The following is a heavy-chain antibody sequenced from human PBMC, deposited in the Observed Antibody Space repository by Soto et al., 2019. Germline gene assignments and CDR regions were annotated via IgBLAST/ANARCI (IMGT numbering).Heavy chain of an antibody. CDR2: AYHNGLT. CDR1: GDSVTSNVW. Sequence: SETLSLTCAVSGDSVTSNVWWSWVRQPPGKGLEWIGEAYHNGLTDYNPSLKGRVTMSVDTSKNEFSLKLTSLTAADTAIYYCARDAAVPGESDRFDYWGQGTLVTVSS. D-gene: IGHD6-19*01. CDR3: ARDAAVPGESDRFDY. J-gene: IGHJ4*02. V-gene: IGHV4-4*02.